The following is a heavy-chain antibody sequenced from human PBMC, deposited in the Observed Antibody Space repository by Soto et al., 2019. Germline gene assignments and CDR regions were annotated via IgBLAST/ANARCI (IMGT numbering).Heavy chain of an antibody. CDR1: GFNFINYP. D-gene: IGHD6-13*01. V-gene: IGHV3-23*01. Sequence: PGGSLRLSCAPSGFNFINYPMSWVRQAPGKGLEWVSKISGNGRGTYYADSVKGRFTISRDNSKNTVYLQMNTLRAEDTAVYYCAKPSGLATAGSAFDYWGQGILVTVSS. J-gene: IGHJ4*02. CDR3: AKPSGLATAGSAFDY. CDR2: ISGNGRGT.